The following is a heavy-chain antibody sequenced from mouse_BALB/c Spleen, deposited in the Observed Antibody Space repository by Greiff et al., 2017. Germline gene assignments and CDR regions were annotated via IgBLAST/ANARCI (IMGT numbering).Heavy chain of an antibody. Sequence: QVQLQQSGAELMKPGASVKISCKATGYTFSSYWIEWVKQRPGHGLEWIGEILPGSGSTNYNEKFKGKATFTADTSSNTAYMQLSSLTSEDSAVYYCARSTTVVADYFDYWGQGTTLTVSS. CDR3: ARSTTVVADYFDY. V-gene: IGHV1-9*01. D-gene: IGHD1-1*01. CDR2: ILPGSGST. CDR1: GYTFSSYW. J-gene: IGHJ2*01.